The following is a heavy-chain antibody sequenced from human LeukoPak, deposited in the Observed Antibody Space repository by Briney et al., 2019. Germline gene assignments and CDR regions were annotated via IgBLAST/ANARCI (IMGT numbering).Heavy chain of an antibody. J-gene: IGHJ3*02. D-gene: IGHD2-2*01. V-gene: IGHV4-4*07. CDR3: ARHRAVVPAAADAFDI. CDR1: GGSISSYY. Sequence: SETLSLTCTVSGGSISSYYWSWIRQPAGKGLEWIGRIYTSGSTNYNPSLKSRVTMSVDTSKNQFSLKLSSVTAADTAVYYCARHRAVVPAAADAFDIWGQGTMVTVSS. CDR2: IYTSGST.